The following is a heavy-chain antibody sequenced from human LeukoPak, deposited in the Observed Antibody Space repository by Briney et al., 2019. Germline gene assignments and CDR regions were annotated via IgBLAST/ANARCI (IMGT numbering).Heavy chain of an antibody. D-gene: IGHD3-3*01. J-gene: IGHJ5*02. V-gene: IGHV4-34*01. CDR1: GGSFSGYY. CDR2: INHSGST. Sequence: SETLSLTCAVYGGSFSGYYWSWIRQPPGKGLEWIGEINHSGSTNYNPSLKSRVTISVDTSKNQFSLKLSSVTAADTAVYYCARGNSVLEWFDNWFDPWGQGTLVTVSS. CDR3: ARGNSVLEWFDNWFDP.